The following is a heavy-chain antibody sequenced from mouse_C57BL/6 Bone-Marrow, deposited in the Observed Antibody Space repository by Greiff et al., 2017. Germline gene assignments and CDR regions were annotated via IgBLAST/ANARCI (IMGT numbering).Heavy chain of an antibody. J-gene: IGHJ2*01. V-gene: IGHV1-54*01. CDR2: INPGSGGT. Sequence: QVQLQQSGAELVRPGTSVKVSCKASGYAFHNYLLEWVKQRPGQGLEWIGVINPGSGGTTYHEKFKGKATLTADKSSSTAYMQLSILTSEDSAVYFCARKADLLCPNYFDYWGQGTTLTVSS. D-gene: IGHD2-1*01. CDR3: ARKADLLCPNYFDY. CDR1: GYAFHNYL.